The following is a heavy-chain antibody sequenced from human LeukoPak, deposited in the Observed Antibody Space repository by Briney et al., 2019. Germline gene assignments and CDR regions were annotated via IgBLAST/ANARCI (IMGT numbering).Heavy chain of an antibody. D-gene: IGHD2-8*01. J-gene: IGHJ4*02. CDR1: GFTFSSYT. V-gene: IGHV3-21*04. CDR3: AKMVREFYTISYYFDY. CDR2: ISSDSNYI. Sequence: GGSLRLSCAASGFTFSSYTMNWVRQAPGKGLEWVSSISSDSNYIYYADSVKGRFTISRDNAWNSLYLQMNSLRAEDTAVYYCAKMVREFYTISYYFDYWGQGTLVTVSS.